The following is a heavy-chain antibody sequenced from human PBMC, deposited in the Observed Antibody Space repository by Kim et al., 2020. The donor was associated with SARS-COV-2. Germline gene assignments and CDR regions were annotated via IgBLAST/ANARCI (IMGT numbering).Heavy chain of an antibody. Sequence: SETLSLTCTVSGGSISSSSYYWGWIRQPPGKGLEWIGSIYYSGSTYYNPSLKSRVTISVDTSKNQFSLKLSSVTAADTAVYYCARHRSSGVQLWLPPLLYYCDYWGQGALVTVSS. V-gene: IGHV4-39*01. CDR1: GGSISSSSYY. CDR2: IYYSGST. CDR3: ARHRSSGVQLWLPPLLYYCDY. D-gene: IGHD5-18*01. J-gene: IGHJ4*02.